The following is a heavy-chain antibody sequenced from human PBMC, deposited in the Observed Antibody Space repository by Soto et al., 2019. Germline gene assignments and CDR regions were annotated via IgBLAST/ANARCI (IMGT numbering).Heavy chain of an antibody. CDR3: AKRVVSCGGDCYAPNDY. V-gene: IGHV3-23*01. D-gene: IGHD2-21*02. CDR1: GFTFSNYV. J-gene: IGHJ4*02. Sequence: GGSLRLSCAASGFTFSNYVMSWVHQAPGKGLEWVSAISASGGTTYYTDSVKGRFSISRDNSKNTLYLQMNSLRAEDTAVYFCAKRVVSCGGDCYAPNDYWGQGTLVTVSS. CDR2: ISASGGTT.